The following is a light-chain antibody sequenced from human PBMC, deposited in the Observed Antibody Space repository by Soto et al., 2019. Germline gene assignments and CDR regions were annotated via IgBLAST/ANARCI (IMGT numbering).Light chain of an antibody. J-gene: IGKJ1*01. Sequence: IPMTQSPSSLPSSLADSVTVTCRASQGINTFLAWYQQKAGKAPKLLIYAASTLQSGVPSRFSGSGSGTEFTLTISSLQPDDFATYYCQQYNSYSFGKGTKVDIK. CDR3: QQYNSYS. CDR1: QGINTF. CDR2: AAS. V-gene: IGKV1-9*01.